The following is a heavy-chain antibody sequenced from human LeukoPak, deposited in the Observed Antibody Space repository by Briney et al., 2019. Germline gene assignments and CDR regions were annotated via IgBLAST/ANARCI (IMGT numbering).Heavy chain of an antibody. CDR3: AIYSGYDGVFDY. D-gene: IGHD5-12*01. CDR2: IYHSGSI. Sequence: PSETLSLTCTVSGGSISSYYWSWIRQPPGKGLEWIGSIYHSGSIYYNPSLKTRLTISVDTSKNQFSLKLSSVTAADTAVYYCAIYSGYDGVFDYWGQGTLVTVSS. V-gene: IGHV4-59*04. CDR1: GGSISSYY. J-gene: IGHJ4*02.